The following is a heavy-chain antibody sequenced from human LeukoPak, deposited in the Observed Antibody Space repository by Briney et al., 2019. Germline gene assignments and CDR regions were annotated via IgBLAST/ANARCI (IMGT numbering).Heavy chain of an antibody. V-gene: IGHV1-3*01. CDR1: GYTFNSYT. D-gene: IGHD2-21*02. CDR3: ARQTGIGDTLSF. J-gene: IGHJ4*02. CDR2: ISDGNGDT. Sequence: ASVKVSCKASGYTFNSYTMHWVRQAPGQRLEWMGWISDGNGDTKYSQKFQGRITITRDTSASTAYMELSSLTSEDTAVYYCARQTGIGDTLSFWGQGTLVSVSS.